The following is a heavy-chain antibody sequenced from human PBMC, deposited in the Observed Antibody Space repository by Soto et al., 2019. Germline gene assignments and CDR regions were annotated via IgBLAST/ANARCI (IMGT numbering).Heavy chain of an antibody. CDR1: GGSFSGYY. CDR3: ARGFYQFTRNCSSTSCRDWSYNDY. V-gene: IGHV4-34*01. J-gene: IGHJ4*02. CDR2: INHSGST. D-gene: IGHD2-2*01. Sequence: SETLSLTCAVYGGSFSGYYWSWIRQPPGKGLEWIGEINHSGSTNYNPSLKSRVTISVDTSKNQFSLKLSSVTAADTAVYYCARGFYQFTRNCSSTSCRDWSYNDYWGQGTLVTVSS.